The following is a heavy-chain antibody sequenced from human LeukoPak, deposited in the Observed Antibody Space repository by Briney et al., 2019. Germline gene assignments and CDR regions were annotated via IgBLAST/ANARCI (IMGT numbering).Heavy chain of an antibody. CDR1: GFTFSSHA. Sequence: GGSLRLSCAASGFTFSSHAMSWVRQAPGKGLEWVSAISGSGDTTYYADSVKGRFTISRDNSKNTLYLQMNSLRDEDSAAYYCARVYLERLTAGYFDHWGQGTWVTVSP. V-gene: IGHV3-23*01. J-gene: IGHJ4*02. CDR2: ISGSGDTT. D-gene: IGHD2-8*01. CDR3: ARVYLERLTAGYFDH.